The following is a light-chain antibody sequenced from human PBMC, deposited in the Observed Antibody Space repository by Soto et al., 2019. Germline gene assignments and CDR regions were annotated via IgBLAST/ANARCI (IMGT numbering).Light chain of an antibody. CDR1: QGISNY. J-gene: IGKJ1*01. CDR3: QKYDSAPWT. CDR2: AAS. V-gene: IGKV1-27*01. Sequence: DIQMTQSPSSLSASVRDRVTITCRASQGISNYLAWYQQKPGKVPKLLIYAASTLQSGVPSRFSGSGSGTDFTLTISSLPHEDVATYYCQKYDSAPWTFGQGTKVEIK.